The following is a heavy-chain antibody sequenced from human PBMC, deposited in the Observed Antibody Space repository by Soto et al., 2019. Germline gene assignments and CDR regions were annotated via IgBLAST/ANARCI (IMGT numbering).Heavy chain of an antibody. J-gene: IGHJ4*02. CDR1: GGTFSSYA. Sequence: SVKVSCKASGGTFSSYAISWVRQAPGQGLEWMGGIIPIFGTANYAQKFQGRVTITADESTSTAYMELSSLRSEDTAVYYCARLSLGIAAAGTSLYYFDYWGQGTLVTVSS. CDR3: ARLSLGIAAAGTSLYYFDY. CDR2: IIPIFGTA. V-gene: IGHV1-69*13. D-gene: IGHD6-13*01.